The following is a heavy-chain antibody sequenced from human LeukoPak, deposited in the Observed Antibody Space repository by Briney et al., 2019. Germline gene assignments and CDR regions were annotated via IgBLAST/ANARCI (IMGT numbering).Heavy chain of an antibody. J-gene: IGHJ4*02. D-gene: IGHD2-2*01. Sequence: AGGSLRLSCAASGFTFSSYSMNWVRQAPGKGLEWVSSISSSSSYIYYADSVKGRFTISRDNAKNSLYLQMNSLRAEDTAVYYCARDGTYCSSTSCYSDYWGQGTLVTVSS. CDR3: ARDGTYCSSTSCYSDY. V-gene: IGHV3-21*01. CDR2: ISSSSSYI. CDR1: GFTFSSYS.